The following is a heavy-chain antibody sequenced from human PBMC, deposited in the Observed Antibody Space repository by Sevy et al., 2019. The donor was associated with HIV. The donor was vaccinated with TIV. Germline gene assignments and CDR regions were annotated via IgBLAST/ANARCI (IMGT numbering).Heavy chain of an antibody. CDR2: IANDGGNQ. D-gene: IGHD5-12*01. Sequence: AGSLRLSCAASGFTFRSYGMHWVRQAPGKALEWVAVIANDGGNQYYADSVKGRFTISRDNSKNTVYLQMNSLRAEDTAVYYCAKDVSDGYNYFLDFWGQGALVTVSS. V-gene: IGHV3-30*18. J-gene: IGHJ4*02. CDR1: GFTFRSYG. CDR3: AKDVSDGYNYFLDF.